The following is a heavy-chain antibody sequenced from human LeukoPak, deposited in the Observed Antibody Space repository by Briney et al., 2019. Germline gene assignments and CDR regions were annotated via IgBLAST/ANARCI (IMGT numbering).Heavy chain of an antibody. CDR3: ARDEQQLDLYYYGMDV. CDR2: IIPILGIA. Sequence: SVKVSCKASGGTFSSYTISWVRQAPGQGLEWMGRIIPILGIANYAQKFQGRVTITADKSTSTAYMELSSLRSEDTAVYYCARDEQQLDLYYYGMDVWGQGTTATVSS. D-gene: IGHD6-13*01. V-gene: IGHV1-69*04. CDR1: GGTFSSYT. J-gene: IGHJ6*02.